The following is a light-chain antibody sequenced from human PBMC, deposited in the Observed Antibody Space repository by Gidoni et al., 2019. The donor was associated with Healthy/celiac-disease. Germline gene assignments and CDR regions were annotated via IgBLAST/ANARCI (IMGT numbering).Light chain of an antibody. CDR3: MQALQTPLT. J-gene: IGKJ4*01. V-gene: IGKV2-28*01. Sequence: DIVMTQYPLSLPVTPGEPASISCRSSQRLMHSNGYNYLDWYLQKPVQSPQLLIYLGSNRASGVPNRFSGSGAGTDFTLKISRVEADDGGVYFCMQALQTPLTFGGGTKVEIK. CDR1: QRLMHSNGYNY. CDR2: LGS.